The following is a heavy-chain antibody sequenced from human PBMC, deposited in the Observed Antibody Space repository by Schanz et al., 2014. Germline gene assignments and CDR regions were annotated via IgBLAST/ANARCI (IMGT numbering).Heavy chain of an antibody. J-gene: IGHJ4*02. D-gene: IGHD2-15*01. CDR1: GFTLSSYA. Sequence: QVQLVESGGGVVQPGRSLRLSCAAYGFTLSSYAMHWVRQAPGKGLEWVAVISDDGSNKYYADSVKGRFTISRDNSKNTLYLQMNSLRAENPTVYYCASDSGYCSGGSCLTFHYWGQGTLVTVSS. CDR3: ASDSGYCSGGSCLTFHY. CDR2: ISDDGSNK. V-gene: IGHV3-30-3*01.